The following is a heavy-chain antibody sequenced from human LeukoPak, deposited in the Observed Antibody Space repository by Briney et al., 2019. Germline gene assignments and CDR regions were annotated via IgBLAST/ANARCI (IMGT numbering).Heavy chain of an antibody. CDR3: ASSRDLYLDAFSSYWYFDV. CDR1: GASFRAYY. V-gene: IGHV4-34*01. D-gene: IGHD2/OR15-2a*01. Sequence: SETLSLTCAVYGASFRAYYWSWIRQAPGKGLEWIGEINDSGHGRYNASLKSRVTMSVDTSKNQLSLKLKSVTAADTAVYYCASSRDLYLDAFSSYWYFDVWGRGSLVTVSS. CDR2: INDSGHG. J-gene: IGHJ2*01.